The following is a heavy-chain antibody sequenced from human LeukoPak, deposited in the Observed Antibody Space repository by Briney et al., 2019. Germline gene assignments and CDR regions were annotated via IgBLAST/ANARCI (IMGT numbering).Heavy chain of an antibody. V-gene: IGHV4-4*07. D-gene: IGHD1-1*01. CDR1: GGSISCYY. CDR3: ARETATRNWYYFDY. CDR2: VYTSGST. Sequence: TSETLSLTCTVSGGSISCYYWSWIRQPAGKGLEWIGRVYTSGSTNSNPSLKSRVTMSGDTSKNQLSLKLSSVTAADTAVYYCARETATRNWYYFDYWGQGTLVTVSS. J-gene: IGHJ4*02.